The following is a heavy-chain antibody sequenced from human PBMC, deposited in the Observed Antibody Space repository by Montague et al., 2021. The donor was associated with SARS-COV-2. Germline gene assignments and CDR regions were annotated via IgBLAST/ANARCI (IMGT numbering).Heavy chain of an antibody. CDR3: ARARVGTIFGVMGAYYGMDI. CDR1: GGSISNND. Sequence: SETLSLTCTVSGGSISNNDWSWIRQSPGKGLEWMAYRYYSGSTKYNPTLKSRGTISVDTYKNQFSLTLRSITAADTAVDYCARARVGTIFGVMGAYYGMDIWGQGATVTVS. D-gene: IGHD3-3*01. CDR2: RYYSGST. V-gene: IGHV4-59*01. J-gene: IGHJ6*02.